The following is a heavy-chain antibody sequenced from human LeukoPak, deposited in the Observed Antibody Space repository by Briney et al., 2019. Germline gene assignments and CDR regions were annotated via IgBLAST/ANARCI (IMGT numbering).Heavy chain of an antibody. J-gene: IGHJ4*02. V-gene: IGHV3-66*01. CDR1: GFTVSSNY. D-gene: IGHD3-22*01. CDR2: IYSGGST. Sequence: WGSLRLSCAASGFTVSSNYMSWVRQAPGKGLEWVSVIYSGGSTYYADSVKGRFTISRDSSKNTLYLQMNSLRVEDTAVYYCARDHYYDSSGYDHWGQGTLVTVSS. CDR3: ARDHYYDSSGYDH.